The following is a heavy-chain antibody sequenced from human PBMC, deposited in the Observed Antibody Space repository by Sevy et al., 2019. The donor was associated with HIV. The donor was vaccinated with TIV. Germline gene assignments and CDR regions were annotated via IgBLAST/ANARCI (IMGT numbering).Heavy chain of an antibody. CDR3: AREGCTKPHDY. Sequence: GGSLRLSCEASGFTFSKYSMSWVRQAPGKGLEWVSTFSFGCGRINYADSVKGRFTISRVDSKNTLSLQMNSLRAEDTAVYYCAREGCTKPHDYWGQGTLVTVSS. V-gene: IGHV3-23*01. D-gene: IGHD2-8*01. J-gene: IGHJ4*02. CDR2: FSFGCGRI. CDR1: GFTFSKYS.